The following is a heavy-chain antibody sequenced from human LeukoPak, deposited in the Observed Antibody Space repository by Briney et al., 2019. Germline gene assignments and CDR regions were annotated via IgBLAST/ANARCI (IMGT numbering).Heavy chain of an antibody. CDR2: ISSSGSTI. D-gene: IGHD3-22*01. Sequence: PGGSLRLSCAASGFTFSDYYMSWIRQAPGKGLEWVSYISSSGSTIYYADSVKGRFTISRDNAKNSLYLQMNSLRAEDTAVYYRARDEYYDSSGYYYGWGQGTLVTVSS. V-gene: IGHV3-11*01. CDR3: ARDEYYDSSGYYYG. CDR1: GFTFSDYY. J-gene: IGHJ4*02.